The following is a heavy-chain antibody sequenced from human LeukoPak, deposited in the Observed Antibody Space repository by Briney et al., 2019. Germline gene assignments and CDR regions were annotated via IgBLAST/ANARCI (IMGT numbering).Heavy chain of an antibody. Sequence: SETLSLTCAVSGGSISSGGYSWSWTRQPPGKGLEWIGYIYHSGSTYYNPSLKSRVTISVDRSKNQFSLKLSSVTAADTAVYYCARAAEGDYFDYWGQGTLVTVSS. CDR2: IYHSGST. CDR3: ARAAEGDYFDY. V-gene: IGHV4-30-2*01. CDR1: GGSISSGGYS. J-gene: IGHJ4*02.